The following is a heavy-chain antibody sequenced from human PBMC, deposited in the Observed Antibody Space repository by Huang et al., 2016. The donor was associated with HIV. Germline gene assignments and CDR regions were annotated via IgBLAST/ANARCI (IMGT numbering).Heavy chain of an antibody. J-gene: IGHJ4*02. CDR2: IRGKAYGGTT. V-gene: IGHV3-49*03. CDR3: TRVVYSGGYYGFFDY. D-gene: IGHD1-26*01. CDR1: GFTFGGYA. Sequence: EVQLVESGGGLVQPGRSLRLSCTASGFTFGGYAMSWFRQAPGKGLEGVGFIRGKAYGGTTEYAASVKDRFTISRDESKSIAYLQMNSLKTEDTAMYFCTRVVYSGGYYGFFDYWGQGTLVTVSS.